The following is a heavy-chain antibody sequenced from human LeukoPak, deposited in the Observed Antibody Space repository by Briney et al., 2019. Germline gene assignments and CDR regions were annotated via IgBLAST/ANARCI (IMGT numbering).Heavy chain of an antibody. CDR2: INPSGGST. CDR3: ARGIYYYGSGSFYYYFDY. Sequence: ASVKVSCKASGYTFTSYYMHWVRQAPGQGLEWMGIINPSGGSTSYAQKFQGRVTMTRDMSTSTVYMELSSLRSEDTAVYYCARGIYYYGSGSFYYYFDYWGQGTLVTVSS. V-gene: IGHV1-46*01. CDR1: GYTFTSYY. D-gene: IGHD3-10*01. J-gene: IGHJ4*02.